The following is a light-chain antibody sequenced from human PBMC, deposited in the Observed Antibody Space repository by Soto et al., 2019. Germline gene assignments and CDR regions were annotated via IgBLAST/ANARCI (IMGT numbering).Light chain of an antibody. CDR1: QGISNY. Sequence: IQLTQSPSSLSASVGDRVTITCRASQGISNYLNWYQQKPGKAPKLLIYDASNLETGVPSRFSGSGSGTDFTLTISRLEPEDFAVYYCQQYGSSHTFGGGTKVDIK. CDR3: QQYGSSHT. CDR2: DAS. J-gene: IGKJ4*01. V-gene: IGKV1-33*01.